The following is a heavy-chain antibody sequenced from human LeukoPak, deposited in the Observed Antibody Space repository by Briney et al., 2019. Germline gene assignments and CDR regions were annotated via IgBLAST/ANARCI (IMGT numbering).Heavy chain of an antibody. V-gene: IGHV1-2*02. D-gene: IGHD2-15*01. Sequence: GASVNVSCKASGYTFTGYYIHWVRQAPGQGLEGMGWINPNNGATNYAQKLQGRITMTRDTSITTAYMELSSLRSDDTAIYYCARDVVVVVGASRSNFYFYMDVWGKGTTVTVSS. CDR1: GYTFTGYY. CDR2: INPNNGAT. CDR3: ARDVVVVVGASRSNFYFYMDV. J-gene: IGHJ6*03.